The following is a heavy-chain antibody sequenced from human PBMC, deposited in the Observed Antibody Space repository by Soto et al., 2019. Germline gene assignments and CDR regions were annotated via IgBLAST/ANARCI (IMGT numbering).Heavy chain of an antibody. CDR2: INHNGST. Sequence: QVQLQQWGAGLLKPSETLSLTCAVYVGSFSGYYWSWIRQPPGKGLEWIGEINHNGSTNYNPSLKSRVTISVDTSKNQFSLKLSSVTAADTAVYYCARMAVVIAIRYFDLWGRGTLVIVSS. J-gene: IGHJ2*01. CDR1: VGSFSGYY. D-gene: IGHD2-21*01. V-gene: IGHV4-34*01. CDR3: ARMAVVIAIRYFDL.